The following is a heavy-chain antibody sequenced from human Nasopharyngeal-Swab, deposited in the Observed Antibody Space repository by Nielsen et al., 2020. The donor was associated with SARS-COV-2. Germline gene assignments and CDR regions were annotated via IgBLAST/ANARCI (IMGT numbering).Heavy chain of an antibody. Sequence: GESLKISCAASGFTFSSYSMNWVRQAPGKGLEWVSSISSSSSYIYYADSVKGRFTISRDNAKNSLYLQMNSLRAEDTAVYYCARDYVASGWYLGYGLDVWGQGTTVTVSS. J-gene: IGHJ6*02. CDR1: GFTFSSYS. CDR2: ISSSSSYI. V-gene: IGHV3-21*01. CDR3: ARDYVASGWYLGYGLDV. D-gene: IGHD6-13*01.